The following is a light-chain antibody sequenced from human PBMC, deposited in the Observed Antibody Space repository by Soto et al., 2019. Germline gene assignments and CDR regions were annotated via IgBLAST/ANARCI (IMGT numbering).Light chain of an antibody. Sequence: QSARTQPPSASGSPGQSVTISCTGTSSDVGNYNYVSWYQQHPGKAPRLMIYQVNKRPSGVPDRFSGSKSGNTASLTVSGLQAEDEADYYCTSYSGVNQVLFGGGTKVTVL. V-gene: IGLV2-8*01. CDR3: TSYSGVNQVL. CDR2: QVN. J-gene: IGLJ3*02. CDR1: SSDVGNYNY.